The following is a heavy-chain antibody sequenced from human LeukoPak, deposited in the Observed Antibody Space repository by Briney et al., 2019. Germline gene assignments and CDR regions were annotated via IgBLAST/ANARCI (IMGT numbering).Heavy chain of an antibody. CDR1: GFTFANSA. CDR3: AKGGRIWGSYRFDGFDI. D-gene: IGHD3-16*02. V-gene: IGHV3-23*01. Sequence: GGSLRLSCTDSGFTFANSAMSWVRQALGKGLEWVSSISDSGDSTYYADSAKGRFTISRDNSKNTLYLQMNSLRAEDTAVYYCAKGGRIWGSYRFDGFDIWGQGTTVTVSS. J-gene: IGHJ3*02. CDR2: ISDSGDST.